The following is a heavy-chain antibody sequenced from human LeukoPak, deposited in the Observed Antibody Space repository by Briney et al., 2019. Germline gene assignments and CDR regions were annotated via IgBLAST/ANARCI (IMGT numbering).Heavy chain of an antibody. D-gene: IGHD5-12*01. CDR3: ARGFVDIVGGYYYYMDV. V-gene: IGHV3-33*01. Sequence: PGPSQRLLCAAAGCTFRSYGMPWFRQAPGKRLEWVAVIWYDGSNKYYADSVKGRFTISRDNSKNTLYLQMNSLRAEDTAVYYCARGFVDIVGGYYYYMDVWGKGTTVTVSS. CDR1: GCTFRSYG. J-gene: IGHJ6*03. CDR2: IWYDGSNK.